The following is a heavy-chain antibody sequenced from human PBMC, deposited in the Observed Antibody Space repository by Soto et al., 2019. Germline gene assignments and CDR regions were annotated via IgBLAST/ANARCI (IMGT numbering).Heavy chain of an antibody. CDR1: GYALTNFA. D-gene: IGHD3-16*01. V-gene: IGHV1-3*01. CDR3: ARGDGNFPYFDS. J-gene: IGHJ4*02. CDR2: IYGNDKT. Sequence: QVPLVQSGAAVKKPGASVTISCKASGYALTNFAIHWVRQVAGQGFEYMGWIYGNDKTKVSQKFRGRVTIFRDTSANTVYMELSTLRSEDTALYYCARGDGNFPYFDSWGEGTLVTVSS.